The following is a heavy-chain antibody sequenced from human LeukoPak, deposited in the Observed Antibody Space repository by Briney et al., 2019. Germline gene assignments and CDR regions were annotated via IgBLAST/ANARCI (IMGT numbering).Heavy chain of an antibody. CDR2: IYYSGST. CDR3: ARDTGRTTIDY. V-gene: IGHV4-39*07. D-gene: IGHD1-1*01. Sequence: SETLSLTCTVSGGSISSSSYYWGWIRQPPGKGLEWIGSIYYSGSTYYNPSLKSRVTISVDTSKNQFSLKLSSVTAADTAVYYCARDTGRTTIDYWGQGTLVTVSS. CDR1: GGSISSSSYY. J-gene: IGHJ4*02.